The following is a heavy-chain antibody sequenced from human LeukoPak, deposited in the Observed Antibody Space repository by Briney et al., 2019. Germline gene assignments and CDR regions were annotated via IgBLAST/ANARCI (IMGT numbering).Heavy chain of an antibody. J-gene: IGHJ4*02. Sequence: SGGSLRLSCAASGFTFSSYWMHWVRQGPGKVLVWVSRIKNDGSTTSYADSVKGRFTIFRDNAKNTLYLQMNSLGAEDTAVYYCARDWDSSADYWGQGTLVSVSS. CDR1: GFTFSSYW. D-gene: IGHD3-22*01. CDR2: IKNDGSTT. V-gene: IGHV3-74*01. CDR3: ARDWDSSADY.